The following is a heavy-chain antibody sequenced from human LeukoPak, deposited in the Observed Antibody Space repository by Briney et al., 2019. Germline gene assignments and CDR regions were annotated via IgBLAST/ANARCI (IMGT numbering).Heavy chain of an antibody. J-gene: IGHJ5*02. CDR3: ARDQVSLDP. CDR2: INPNSGGT. V-gene: IGHV1-2*02. CDR1: GYTFIGYY. D-gene: IGHD2-8*01. Sequence: ASVKVSCKASGYTFIGYYIHWVRQAPGQGLEWMGWINPNSGGTKYAERFQGRVTMTRDTSISTAYMELSRLTSDDTAVYYCARDQVSLDPWGQGTLVTVSS.